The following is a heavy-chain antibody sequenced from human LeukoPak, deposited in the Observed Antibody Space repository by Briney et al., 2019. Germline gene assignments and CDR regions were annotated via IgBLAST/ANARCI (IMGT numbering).Heavy chain of an antibody. CDR3: AKGGCSSTTCYLANP. J-gene: IGHJ5*02. CDR2: ISYDGTIR. V-gene: IGHV3-30*18. Sequence: GRSLRLSCAASGLTFSSYGMHWVRQAPGKGLEWVAVISYDGTIRNYADSVKGRFTISRDNSKNTLYLQMNSLTAEDTALYYCAKGGCSSTTCYLANPWGQGTLVTVSS. D-gene: IGHD2-2*01. CDR1: GLTFSSYG.